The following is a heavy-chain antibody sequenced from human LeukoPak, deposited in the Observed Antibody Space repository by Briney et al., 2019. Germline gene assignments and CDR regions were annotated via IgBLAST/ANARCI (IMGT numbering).Heavy chain of an antibody. V-gene: IGHV1-18*01. D-gene: IGHD6-19*01. CDR2: ISAYNGNT. CDR1: GYTFTSYG. Sequence: AAVKVSFKASGYTFTSYGISWVRQAPGQGLEWMGWISAYNGNTNYAQKLQGRVTMTTDTSTSTAYMELRSLRSDDTAVYYCARNLRVAAPFDYWGQGTLVTVSS. CDR3: ARNLRVAAPFDY. J-gene: IGHJ4*02.